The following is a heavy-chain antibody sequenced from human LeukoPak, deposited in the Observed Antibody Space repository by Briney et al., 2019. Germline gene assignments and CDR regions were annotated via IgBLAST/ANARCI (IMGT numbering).Heavy chain of an antibody. CDR2: ISGSGGST. CDR1: GFTFSSYA. CDR3: AKDGSSDEYSSGFDY. Sequence: PGGSLRLSCAASGFTFSSYAMSWVRQAPGKGLEWVSAISGSGGSTYYADSVKGRFTISRDNSKNTLYLQMNSLRGEDTAVYYCAKDGSSDEYSSGFDYWGQGTLVTVSS. J-gene: IGHJ4*02. D-gene: IGHD6-19*01. V-gene: IGHV3-23*01.